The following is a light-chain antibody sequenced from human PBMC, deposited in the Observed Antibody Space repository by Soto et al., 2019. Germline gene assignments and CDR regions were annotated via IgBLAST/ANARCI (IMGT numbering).Light chain of an antibody. CDR2: RAS. J-gene: IGKJ1*01. V-gene: IGKV2-30*01. CDR3: MQGPHWPPT. CDR1: QSIVYSDGNAY. Sequence: VVMTQSPLSLPVTLGQPASISCRSSQSIVYSDGNAYLSWFQQRPGQSPRRLIYRASNRDSGVPDRFSGSGSGTDFTLTIDRVEAEDVGIYYCMQGPHWPPTFGRGTRVEIK.